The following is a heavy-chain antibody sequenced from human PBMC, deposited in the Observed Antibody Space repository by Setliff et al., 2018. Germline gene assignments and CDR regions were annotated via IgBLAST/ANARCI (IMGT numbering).Heavy chain of an antibody. J-gene: IGHJ2*01. CDR3: TRQSTSGCSGGACYQWYFDL. V-gene: IGHV3-74*01. CDR1: GFTFSSHW. CDR2: INSDGSRT. Sequence: GGSLRLSCAASGFTFSSHWMHWVRQGPGKGPVWVSRINSDGSRTDYADSVKGRFTISRDNAKNTLYLQMNSLRAEDTALYYCTRQSTSGCSGGACYQWYFDLWGRGTLVTVSS. D-gene: IGHD2-15*01.